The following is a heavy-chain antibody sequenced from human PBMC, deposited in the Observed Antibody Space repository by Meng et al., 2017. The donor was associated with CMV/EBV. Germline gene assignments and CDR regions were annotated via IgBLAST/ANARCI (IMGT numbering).Heavy chain of an antibody. CDR3: ASVGSTTPYFDY. CDR1: GGSISSYY. D-gene: IGHD2-2*01. J-gene: IGHJ4*02. Sequence: QVQLQESGPGLVKPSETLSLTFTVSGGSISSYYWSWIRQPPGKGLEWIGYIYYSGSTNYNPSLKSRVTISVDTSKNQFSLKLSSVTAADTAVYYCASVGSTTPYFDYWGQGTLVTVSS. V-gene: IGHV4-59*01. CDR2: IYYSGST.